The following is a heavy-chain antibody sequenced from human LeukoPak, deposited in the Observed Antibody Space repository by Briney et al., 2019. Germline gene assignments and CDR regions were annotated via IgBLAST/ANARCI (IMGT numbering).Heavy chain of an antibody. V-gene: IGHV3-33*01. Sequence: GGSLRVSCAASGFTFSSYGMHCVRQAPGKGLEWVAVIWYDGSNKYYADSVKGRFTISRDNSKNTLYLQMNSLRAEDTAVYYCAAGVARPYYFDSWGQGTLVTVTS. CDR2: IWYDGSNK. J-gene: IGHJ4*02. D-gene: IGHD3-10*01. CDR3: AAGVARPYYFDS. CDR1: GFTFSSYG.